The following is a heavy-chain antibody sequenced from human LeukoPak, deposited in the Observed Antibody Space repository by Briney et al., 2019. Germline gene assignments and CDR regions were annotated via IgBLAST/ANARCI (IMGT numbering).Heavy chain of an antibody. D-gene: IGHD5-24*01. CDR1: GYTFTSYY. CDR3: ARAGKEMATTSYFDY. V-gene: IGHV1-46*01. Sequence: ASVKVSCKASGYTFTSYYMHWVRQAPGQGLEWMGIINPSGGSTSYAQKFQGRVTMTRDTSTSTVYMELSSLRSEDTAVYYCARAGKEMATTSYFDYWGQGTLVTVSS. J-gene: IGHJ4*02. CDR2: INPSGGST.